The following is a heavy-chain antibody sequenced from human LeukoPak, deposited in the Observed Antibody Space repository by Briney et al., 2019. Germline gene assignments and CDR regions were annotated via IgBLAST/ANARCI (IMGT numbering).Heavy chain of an antibody. CDR2: IMPISGTA. V-gene: IGHV1-69*05. CDR3: ARDNSVRDEAWWFNP. D-gene: IGHD5-24*01. J-gene: IGHJ5*02. Sequence: SVKVSCKASGGTFSSYVINWVRQAPGQGLEWMGGIMPISGTANHAQKFQGRVTLTRDMSTSTDYLELSSLRSEDTAVYYCARDNSVRDEAWWFNPWGQGTLVTVSS. CDR1: GGTFSSYV.